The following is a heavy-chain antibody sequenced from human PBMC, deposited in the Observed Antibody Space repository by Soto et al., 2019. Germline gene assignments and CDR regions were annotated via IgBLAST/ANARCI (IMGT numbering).Heavy chain of an antibody. J-gene: IGHJ3*02. CDR1: GDSVSSITAA. Sequence: SQTLSLTCAISGDSVSSITAAWNWIRQSPSRGLEWLGRTYYRTKWYIDYAVYVKSRITVGPDTSKNQFSLQLNSVTPEDTAVYYCARELKVVPGTPFAFDIWGQGTMV. D-gene: IGHD6-19*01. CDR2: TYYRTKWYI. CDR3: ARELKVVPGTPFAFDI. V-gene: IGHV6-1*01.